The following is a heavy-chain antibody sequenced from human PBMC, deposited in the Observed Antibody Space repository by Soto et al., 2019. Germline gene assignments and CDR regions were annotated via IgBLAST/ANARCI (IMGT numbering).Heavy chain of an antibody. J-gene: IGHJ4*02. D-gene: IGHD2-15*01. CDR1: GLPFSKAW. V-gene: IGHV3-7*03. CDR2: IKQDGSEK. CDR3: AKRGGPGGFDY. Sequence: GGSLRLSCAASGLPFSKAWMSWVRQAQGKGLEWVANIKQDGSEKYYVDSVKGRFTISRDNSKNTLYLQMNSLRAEDTAVYYCAKRGGPGGFDYWGQGTLVTVSS.